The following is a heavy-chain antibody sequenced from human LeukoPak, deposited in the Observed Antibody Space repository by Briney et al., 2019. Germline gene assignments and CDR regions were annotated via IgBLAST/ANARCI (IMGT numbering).Heavy chain of an antibody. CDR3: AREVNYYDSSGYYGYFDY. J-gene: IGHJ4*02. D-gene: IGHD3-22*01. CDR2: ISSTSSYI. Sequence: GGSLRLSCAAPGFTFSSCSMNWVRQAPGKGLEWVSSISSTSSYISYTDSVKGRFTISRDNAKNSLYLQMNSLRAEDTAVYYCAREVNYYDSSGYYGYFDYWGQGTLVTVSS. CDR1: GFTFSSCS. V-gene: IGHV3-21*01.